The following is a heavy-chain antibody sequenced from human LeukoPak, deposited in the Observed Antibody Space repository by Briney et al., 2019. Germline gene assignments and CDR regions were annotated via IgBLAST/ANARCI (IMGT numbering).Heavy chain of an antibody. CDR3: AKDEHYYDSSGYYVY. J-gene: IGHJ4*02. CDR2: ISYDGSNK. V-gene: IGHV3-30*18. Sequence: GGSLRLSCAASGFTFSSYGMHWVRQAPSKGLEWVAVISYDGSNKYYADSVKGRFTISRDNSKNTLYLQMNSLRAEDTAVYYCAKDEHYYDSSGYYVYWGQGTLVTVSS. CDR1: GFTFSSYG. D-gene: IGHD3-22*01.